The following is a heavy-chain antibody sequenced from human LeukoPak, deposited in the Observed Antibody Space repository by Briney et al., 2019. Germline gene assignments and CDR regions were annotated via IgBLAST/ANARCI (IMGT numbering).Heavy chain of an antibody. J-gene: IGHJ4*02. CDR3: ARDPHDYGDSRYDY. CDR2: IYYSGST. V-gene: IGHV4-59*01. Sequence: SETLSLTCTVSGGSISSYYWSWIRQPPGKGLEWIGYIYYSGSTNYNPSLKSRVTISVDTSKDQFSLKLSSVTAADTAVYYCARDPHDYGDSRYDYWGQGTLVTVSS. CDR1: GGSISSYY. D-gene: IGHD4-17*01.